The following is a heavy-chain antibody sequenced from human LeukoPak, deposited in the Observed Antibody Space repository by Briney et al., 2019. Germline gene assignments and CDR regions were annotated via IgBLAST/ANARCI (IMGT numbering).Heavy chain of an antibody. CDR1: GYSFTTNW. CDR2: IYPGDSDT. D-gene: IGHD1-26*01. V-gene: IGHV5-51*01. Sequence: GESLQISCRGSGYSFTTNWIGWVRQMPGKGLEWMGFIYPGDSDTRYSPSFQGQVTISADKSITTAYLQWSSLKASDTAMYYCARHSPGGRYPWFFDYWGQGTLVTVSS. J-gene: IGHJ4*02. CDR3: ARHSPGGRYPWFFDY.